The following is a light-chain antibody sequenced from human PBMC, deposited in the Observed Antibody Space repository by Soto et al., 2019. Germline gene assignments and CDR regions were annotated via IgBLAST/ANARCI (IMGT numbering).Light chain of an antibody. CDR2: KAS. V-gene: IGKV1-5*03. CDR1: QTISSW. J-gene: IGKJ5*01. CDR3: QQHNNWPTIT. Sequence: SLGDRVTITCRASQTISSWLAWYQQKPGKAHKLLIYKASTLKSGVPSRFSGSGSGTEFTLTISSLQSEDFAVYYCQQHNNWPTITLGQGTRLEIK.